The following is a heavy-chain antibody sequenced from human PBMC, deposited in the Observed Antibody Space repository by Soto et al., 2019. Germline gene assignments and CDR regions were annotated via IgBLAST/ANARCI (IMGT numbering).Heavy chain of an antibody. CDR1: GYTFTTYT. CDR3: AGPGGGSGDLGYGMDV. Sequence: QVQLVQSGAEVKKPGASVKESCKASGYTFTTYTMHWVRQAPGQGLEWMGWINAGNGNTKYSQNFQGRVTITRDTSASTGHRELRSLTSEDTAVYDCAGPGGGSGDLGYGMDVWGQGTTVTVSS. V-gene: IGHV1-3*01. CDR2: INAGNGNT. D-gene: IGHD4-17*01. J-gene: IGHJ6*02.